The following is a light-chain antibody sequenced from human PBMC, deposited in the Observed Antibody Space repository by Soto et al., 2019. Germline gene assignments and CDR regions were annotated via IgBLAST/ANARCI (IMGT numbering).Light chain of an antibody. Sequence: DIQMTQSPSTLSASVGDRVTITCRASQSISSWLAWYQQKPGKAPKLLIYKASSLESGVPSRFSGSGSGTEFTLTISSLQPDDFATDYCQQYKSSPTFGQGTKVEIK. J-gene: IGKJ1*01. CDR3: QQYKSSPT. CDR2: KAS. CDR1: QSISSW. V-gene: IGKV1-5*03.